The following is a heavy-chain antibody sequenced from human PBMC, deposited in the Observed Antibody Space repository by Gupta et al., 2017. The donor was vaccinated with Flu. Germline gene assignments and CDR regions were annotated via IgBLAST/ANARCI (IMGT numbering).Heavy chain of an antibody. Sequence: QVLLKQWGAGLLKPSETLSLTCAVYGGSFSDNYWSWVRQAPGKGLEWIGEINYSGNTNYNPSLKSRVTISVTTSTNQFSLRLTAVTAADTAVYFCARRVSATTTLASGYYFDYWGQGTLATVSS. V-gene: IGHV4-34*01. D-gene: IGHD1-26*01. J-gene: IGHJ4*02. CDR2: INYSGNT. CDR1: GGSFSDNY. CDR3: ARRVSATTTLASGYYFDY.